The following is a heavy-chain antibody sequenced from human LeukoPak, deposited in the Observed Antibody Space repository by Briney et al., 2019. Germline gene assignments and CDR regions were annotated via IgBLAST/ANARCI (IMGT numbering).Heavy chain of an antibody. Sequence: PSETLSLTRTVSGGSISSYYWSWIRQPAGKGLEWIGRIYTSGSTNYNPSLKSRVTISVDTSKNQFSLKLSSVTAADTAVYYCASTRPHSYGHTPLDYWGQGTLVTVSS. CDR3: ASTRPHSYGHTPLDY. D-gene: IGHD5-18*01. CDR2: IYTSGST. V-gene: IGHV4-4*07. J-gene: IGHJ4*02. CDR1: GGSISSYY.